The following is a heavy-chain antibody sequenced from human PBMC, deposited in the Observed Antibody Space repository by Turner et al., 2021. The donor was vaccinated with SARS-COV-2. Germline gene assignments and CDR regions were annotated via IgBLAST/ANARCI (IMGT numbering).Heavy chain of an antibody. V-gene: IGHV3-48*03. J-gene: IGHJ6*02. Sequence: EVLLVESGGGLAQPGGSLTISCAASGFPFFSYEVHWVRQAPGKGLEWVSYIYPTGTRMQHADSVKGRFTISRDNAKNSMSLHMNSLRAEDTAVYYCARVRLSWIQLLYAMDVWGQGTTVTVSS. CDR3: ARVRLSWIQLLYAMDV. CDR1: GFPFFSYE. D-gene: IGHD5-18*01. CDR2: IYPTGTRM.